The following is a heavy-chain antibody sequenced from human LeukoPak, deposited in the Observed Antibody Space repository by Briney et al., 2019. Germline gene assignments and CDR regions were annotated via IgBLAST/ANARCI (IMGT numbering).Heavy chain of an antibody. CDR2: IYYSGST. V-gene: IGHV4-61*05. D-gene: IGHD2/OR15-2a*01. J-gene: IGHJ4*02. Sequence: SETLSLTCTVSGGSISSSSYFWGWIRQPPGKGLEWIGYIYYSGSTNYNPSLKSRVAISVDTSKNQFSLKLSSVTAADTAVYYCARFRIAELSVFDYWGQGTLVTVSS. CDR1: GGSISSSSYF. CDR3: ARFRIAELSVFDY.